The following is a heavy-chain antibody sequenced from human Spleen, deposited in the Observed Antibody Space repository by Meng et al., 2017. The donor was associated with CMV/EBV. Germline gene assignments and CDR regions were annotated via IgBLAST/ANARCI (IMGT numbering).Heavy chain of an antibody. Sequence: VRPGGSLRRSCAGSGFTFSNARMSWVRQAPGKGLEWVGRIKSKTDGETADYNAPVKGRFTISRDDSKNTLYLQMNSLKTEDTAIYYCIWNDLGDYWGQGTLVTVSS. CDR1: GFTFSNAR. CDR3: IWNDLGDY. D-gene: IGHD1-1*01. J-gene: IGHJ4*02. V-gene: IGHV3-15*01. CDR2: IKSKTDGETA.